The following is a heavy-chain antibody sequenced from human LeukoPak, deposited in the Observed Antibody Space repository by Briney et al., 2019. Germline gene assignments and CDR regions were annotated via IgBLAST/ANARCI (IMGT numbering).Heavy chain of an antibody. J-gene: IGHJ4*02. V-gene: IGHV3-23*01. CDR3: ARYSSGWSIDY. CDR2: ISGSGGST. CDR1: GFTFSSYA. Sequence: PGGSLRLSCAASGFTFSSYAMSWVRQAPGKGLEWVSTISGSGGSTYYADSVKGRFTISRDNSKNTLYLQMNSLRAEDTAVFYCARYSSGWSIDYWGQGTLVTVSS. D-gene: IGHD6-19*01.